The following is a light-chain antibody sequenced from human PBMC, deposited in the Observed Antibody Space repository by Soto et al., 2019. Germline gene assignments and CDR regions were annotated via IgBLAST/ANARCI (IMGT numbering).Light chain of an antibody. V-gene: IGKV1-39*01. CDR3: QQSHSTPWT. Sequence: DIQMTQSPSSLSASVGDRVTITCRASQTITTYLNWYQQKPGKAPQRLIYGASSLRSGVPSRFTGSGSGTDFTLTISSLQPEDFATYHCQQSHSTPWTFGQGTKVEIK. CDR1: QTITTY. J-gene: IGKJ1*01. CDR2: GAS.